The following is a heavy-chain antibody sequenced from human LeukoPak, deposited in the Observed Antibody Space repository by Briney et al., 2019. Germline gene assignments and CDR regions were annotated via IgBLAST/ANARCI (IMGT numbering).Heavy chain of an antibody. D-gene: IGHD6-6*01. CDR3: ARARYSSSSSPYNWFDP. J-gene: IGHJ5*02. V-gene: IGHV3-30*01. Sequence: GGSLRLSCAASGFTFSSYAMHWVRQAPGKGLELVAVISYDGSNKYYADSVKGRFTISRDNSKNTLYLQMNSLRAEDTAVYYCARARYSSSSSPYNWFDPWGQGTLVTVSS. CDR2: ISYDGSNK. CDR1: GFTFSSYA.